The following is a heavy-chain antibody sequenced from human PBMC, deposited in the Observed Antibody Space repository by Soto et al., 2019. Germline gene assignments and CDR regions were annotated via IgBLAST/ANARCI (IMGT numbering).Heavy chain of an antibody. CDR2: INHSGST. V-gene: IGHV4-34*01. J-gene: IGHJ4*02. CDR1: GGSFSGYY. D-gene: IGHD6-13*01. CDR3: ARGASSSWYLFDY. Sequence: SETLSLTCAVYGGSFSGYYWSWIRQPPGKGLEWIGEINHSGSTNYNPSLKSRVTISVDTSKNQFSLKLSSVTAADTAVYYCARGASSSWYLFDYWGQGTLVTVSS.